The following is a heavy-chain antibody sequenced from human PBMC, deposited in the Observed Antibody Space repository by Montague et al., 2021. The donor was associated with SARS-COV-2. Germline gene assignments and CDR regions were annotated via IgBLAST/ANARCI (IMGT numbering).Heavy chain of an antibody. CDR1: GRSVRGCY. J-gene: IGHJ5*02. Sequence: SETLSLTCTVSGRSVRGCYWTWIRQPPGKGLEWLGWIYYTGEAKYNPSLESRVTMSVDTSKNQFSLMVTSVTPADTAVYYCATGQAGDRWGQGVLVTVSS. V-gene: IGHV4-59*02. CDR2: IYYTGEA. CDR3: ATGQAGDR. D-gene: IGHD6-13*01.